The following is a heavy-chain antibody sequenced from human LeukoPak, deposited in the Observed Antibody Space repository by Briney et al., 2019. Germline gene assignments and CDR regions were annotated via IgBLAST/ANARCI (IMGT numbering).Heavy chain of an antibody. CDR3: ARRAGGYSSGWYSYYFDY. J-gene: IGHJ4*02. CDR2: IYPGDSDT. Sequence: GESLKISCKTSGYNFPNYWIAWVRQMPGKGLEWMGIIYPGDSDTRYSPSFQGQVTISADKSISTAYLQWSSLKASDTAMYYCARRAGGYSSGWYSYYFDYWGQGTLVTVSS. D-gene: IGHD6-19*01. V-gene: IGHV5-51*01. CDR1: GYNFPNYW.